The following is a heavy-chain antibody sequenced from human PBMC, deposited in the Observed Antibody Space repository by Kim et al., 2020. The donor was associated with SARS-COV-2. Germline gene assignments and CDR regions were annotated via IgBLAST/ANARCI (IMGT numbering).Heavy chain of an antibody. CDR3: AKEGKYYDFWSGYLGDYYYYYMDV. D-gene: IGHD3-3*01. V-gene: IGHV3-23*01. CDR2: GRGGNT. J-gene: IGHJ6*03. Sequence: GRGGNTYDADSVKGRFTIARDNSKNTLYLQMNSLRAEDTAVYYCAKEGKYYDFWSGYLGDYYYYYMDVWGKGTTVTVSS.